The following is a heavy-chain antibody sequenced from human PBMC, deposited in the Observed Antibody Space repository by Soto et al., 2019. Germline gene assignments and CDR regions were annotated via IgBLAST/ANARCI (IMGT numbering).Heavy chain of an antibody. J-gene: IGHJ5*02. CDR2: FIPIFGTA. CDR3: ARGSEIVVVPAEKIAAADAPRGFDP. Sequence: QVQLVQSGAEVKKPGSSVKVSCKASGGTFSSYAISWVRQAPGQGLEWMGGFIPIFGTANYAQKFQGRVTITADEPTSTAYMELSSQRSEYTDVYYCARGSEIVVVPAEKIAAADAPRGFDPWGQGTLVPVYS. V-gene: IGHV1-69*01. CDR1: GGTFSSYA. D-gene: IGHD2-2*01.